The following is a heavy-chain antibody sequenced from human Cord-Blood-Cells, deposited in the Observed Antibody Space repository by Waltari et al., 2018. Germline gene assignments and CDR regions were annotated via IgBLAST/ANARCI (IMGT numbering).Heavy chain of an antibody. V-gene: IGHV3-21*01. D-gene: IGHD6-19*01. CDR1: GSTFSSYS. Sequence: ELQLVESGGGLVKPGGSRRLSCAPSGSTFSSYSIYWVCQAPGKGLEWVSSISSNSSYIYYADSVKGRFTISRDNAKNSLYLQMNSLRAEDTAVYYCARDSVAEGAFDYWGQGTLVTVSS. J-gene: IGHJ4*02. CDR2: ISSNSSYI. CDR3: ARDSVAEGAFDY.